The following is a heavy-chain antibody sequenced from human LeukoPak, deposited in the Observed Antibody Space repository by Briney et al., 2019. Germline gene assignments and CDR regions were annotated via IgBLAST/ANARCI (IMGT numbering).Heavy chain of an antibody. CDR1: GFDVGRNY. CDR2: IYSGGAT. V-gene: IGHV3-53*01. D-gene: IGHD6-13*01. CDR3: VKNSGWYCLDY. J-gene: IGHJ4*02. Sequence: GSLRLSCAASGFDVGRNYMTWVRQAPGKGLEWVSFIYSGGATYYADSVRGRFTISRDSSKNTLYLQMNSLRVEDTAVYYCVKNSGWYCLDYWGQGITVIVSS.